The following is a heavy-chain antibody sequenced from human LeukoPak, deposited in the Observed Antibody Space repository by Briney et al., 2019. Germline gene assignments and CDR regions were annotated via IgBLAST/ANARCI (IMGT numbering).Heavy chain of an antibody. CDR1: GGSISSHY. J-gene: IGHJ6*03. CDR2: IYYSGST. CDR3: ARGPAARTLYYYYYYMDV. Sequence: SETLSLTCTVSGGSISSHYWSWIRQPPGKGLEWIGYIYYSGSTNYNPSLKSRVTISVDTSKNQFSLKLSSVTAADTAVYYCARGPAARTLYYYYYYMDVWGKGTTATVSS. D-gene: IGHD6-6*01. V-gene: IGHV4-59*11.